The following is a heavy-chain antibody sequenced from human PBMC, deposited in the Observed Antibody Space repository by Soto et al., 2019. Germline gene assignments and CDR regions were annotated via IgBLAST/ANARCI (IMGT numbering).Heavy chain of an antibody. CDR3: ARAVWGSSGWLDYYYGMDV. J-gene: IGHJ6*02. CDR2: TYYRSKWYN. Sequence: PSQTLSLTCAISGDSVSSNSAAWNWIRQSPSRGLEWLGRTYYRSKWYNDYAVSVKSRITINPDTSKNQFSLQLNSVTPEDTAVYYCARAVWGSSGWLDYYYGMDVWGQGTTVTVSS. CDR1: GDSVSSNSAA. V-gene: IGHV6-1*01. D-gene: IGHD6-19*01.